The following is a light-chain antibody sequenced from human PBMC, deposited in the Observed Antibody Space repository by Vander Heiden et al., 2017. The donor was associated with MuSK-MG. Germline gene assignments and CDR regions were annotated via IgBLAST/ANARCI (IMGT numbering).Light chain of an antibody. V-gene: IGKV1-5*03. CDR3: QQDNSYKCS. CDR2: KAC. Sequence: DIQVTPPPSTRSAAVGVSVTSTCRASQSISSWLAWHQHKPGKAPKLLIYKACSLESGVPSRFSGSGSGTEFTLTISSLQPDDFATYYCQQDNSYKCSFGQGTKLEIK. CDR1: QSISSW. J-gene: IGKJ2*04.